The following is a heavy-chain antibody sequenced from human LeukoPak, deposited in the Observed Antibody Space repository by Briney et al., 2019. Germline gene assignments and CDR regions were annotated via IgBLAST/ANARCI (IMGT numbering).Heavy chain of an antibody. D-gene: IGHD5-12*01. V-gene: IGHV4-59*01. CDR2: IYYSGST. Sequence: SETLSLTCTVSGGSITNYYWSWIRQPPGKGLEWIGYIYYSGSTNYNPSLKSRVTISVDTSKNQFSLKLSSVTAADTAVYYCASYRYSGYDSGPDAFDIWGQGTMVTVSS. CDR1: GGSITNYY. J-gene: IGHJ3*02. CDR3: ASYRYSGYDSGPDAFDI.